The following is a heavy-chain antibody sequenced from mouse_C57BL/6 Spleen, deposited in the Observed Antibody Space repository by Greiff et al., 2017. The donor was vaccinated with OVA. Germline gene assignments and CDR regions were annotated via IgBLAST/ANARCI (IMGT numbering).Heavy chain of an antibody. V-gene: IGHV1-54*01. D-gene: IGHD4-1*01. CDR1: GYAFTNYL. CDR3: ARAANWDRGDYFDY. CDR2: INPGSGGT. J-gene: IGHJ2*01. Sequence: QVQLQQSGAELVRPGTSVKVSCKASGYAFTNYLIEWVKQRPGQGLEWIGVINPGSGGTNYNEKFKGKATLTADKSSSTAYMQLSSLTSEDSAVYFCARAANWDRGDYFDYWGQGTTLTVSS.